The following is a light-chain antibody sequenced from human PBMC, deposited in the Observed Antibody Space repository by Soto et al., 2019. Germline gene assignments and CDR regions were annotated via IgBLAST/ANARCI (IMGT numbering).Light chain of an antibody. V-gene: IGKV3-20*01. CDR2: GAS. J-gene: IGKJ1*01. CDR3: QQYGRPSRT. CDR1: QSVSSY. Sequence: EIVLTQSPGTLSLSPGERATLSCRASQSVSSYLAWYQQKPGQAPRLLIYGASSRATGIPDRFSGSGSGTDFPLTISRLEPEHFAVYYCQQYGRPSRTFGQGTKVEIK.